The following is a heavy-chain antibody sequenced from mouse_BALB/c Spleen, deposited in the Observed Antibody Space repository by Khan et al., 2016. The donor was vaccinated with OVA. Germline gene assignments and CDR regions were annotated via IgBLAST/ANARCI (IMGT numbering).Heavy chain of an antibody. D-gene: IGHD2-5*01. CDR1: GYTFTTAG. Sequence: QIQFVQPGPQLKKPGETVRISCKASGYTFTTAGIQWVPKMPGKGLKWIGWINTHSGVPKYAEDFKGRFAFSLEISVNTAYLQITNLKNEDTATXFCARRGAAYYRNCGSAMDYWGQGTSVTVSS. J-gene: IGHJ4*01. CDR3: ARRGAAYYRNCGSAMDY. V-gene: IGHV9-4*02. CDR2: INTHSGVP.